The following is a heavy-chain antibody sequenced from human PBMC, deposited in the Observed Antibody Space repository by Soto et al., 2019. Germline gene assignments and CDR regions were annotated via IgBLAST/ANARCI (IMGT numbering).Heavy chain of an antibody. CDR3: VRAACGDCYGYGY. CDR1: GFNFRDYN. Sequence: EVQLVESGGDLVQPGGSLRLSCAASGFNFRDYNMNWVRQAPGKGLEWVSHITATTGITYYADSVKGRLTISRDNPKNSLSLQINSLRDEDTALYYGVRAACGDCYGYGYWGQGTLVIVSS. CDR2: ITATTGIT. V-gene: IGHV3-48*02. J-gene: IGHJ4*02. D-gene: IGHD5-18*01.